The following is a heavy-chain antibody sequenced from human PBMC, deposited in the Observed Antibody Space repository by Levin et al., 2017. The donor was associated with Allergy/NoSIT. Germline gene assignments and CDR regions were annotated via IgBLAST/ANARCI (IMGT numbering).Heavy chain of an antibody. Sequence: GESLKISCAASDFSVSNFYINWVRQAPGKGLEWVSFIRGDVSTVYADSAKGRFIISRDNAKNTVYLQMNSLRAEDTAIYYCARDYYGSGRSYVAFDIWGQGTKVTVSS. J-gene: IGHJ3*02. D-gene: IGHD3-10*01. CDR3: ARDYYGSGRSYVAFDI. V-gene: IGHV3-53*01. CDR1: DFSVSNFY. CDR2: IRGDVST.